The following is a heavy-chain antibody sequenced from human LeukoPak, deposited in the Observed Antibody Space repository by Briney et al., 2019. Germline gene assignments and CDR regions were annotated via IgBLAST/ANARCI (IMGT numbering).Heavy chain of an antibody. D-gene: IGHD3-9*01. Sequence: ASVKVSCKASGYTFTGYYMHWVRQAPGQGLEWMGWINPNSGGTNYAQKFQGRVTMTRDTSISTAYMELSRLRSDDTAVYYCAGDSYYDILTGTGNYWGQGTLVTVSS. J-gene: IGHJ4*02. V-gene: IGHV1-2*02. CDR1: GYTFTGYY. CDR2: INPNSGGT. CDR3: AGDSYYDILTGTGNY.